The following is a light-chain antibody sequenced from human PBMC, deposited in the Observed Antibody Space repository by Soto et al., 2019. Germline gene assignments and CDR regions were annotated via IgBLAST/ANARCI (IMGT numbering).Light chain of an antibody. V-gene: IGLV2-14*01. CDR3: SSFTSSSTLLYV. CDR1: SSDVGGYNY. J-gene: IGLJ1*01. Sequence: QSALTQPASVSGSPGQSITISCTGTSSDVGGYNYVSWYQQHPGKAPKLMIFEVSNRPSGVSNRFSGSRSGNTASLTISGLQAEDEADYHCSSFTSSSTLLYVFGNGTKVTVL. CDR2: EVS.